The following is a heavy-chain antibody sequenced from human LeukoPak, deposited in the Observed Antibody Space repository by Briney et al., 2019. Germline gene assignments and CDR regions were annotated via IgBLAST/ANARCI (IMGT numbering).Heavy chain of an antibody. V-gene: IGHV3-23*01. CDR3: AKTHGVNYYGSGSYYMDV. D-gene: IGHD3-10*01. Sequence: PGGSLRLSCAASGFTFSSYAMSWVRQAPGKGLEWVSSISGSGGSTYYADFVKGRLTISRDNSKNTLYLQMNSLRAEDTAVYSCAKTHGVNYYGSGSYYMDVWGQGTTVTVSS. J-gene: IGHJ6*02. CDR2: ISGSGGST. CDR1: GFTFSSYA.